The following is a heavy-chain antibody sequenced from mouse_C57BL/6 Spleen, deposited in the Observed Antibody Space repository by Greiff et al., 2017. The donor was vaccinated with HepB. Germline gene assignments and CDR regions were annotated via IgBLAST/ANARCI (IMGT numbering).Heavy chain of an antibody. CDR1: GYTFTDYY. J-gene: IGHJ4*01. Sequence: VQLKQSGAELVRPGASVKLSCKASGYTFTDYYINWVKQRPGQGLEWIARIYPGSGNTYYNEKFKGKATLTAEKSSSTAYMQLSSLTSEDSAVYFCARTQSMDYWGQGTSATVSS. V-gene: IGHV1-76*01. CDR3: ARTQSMDY. CDR2: IYPGSGNT.